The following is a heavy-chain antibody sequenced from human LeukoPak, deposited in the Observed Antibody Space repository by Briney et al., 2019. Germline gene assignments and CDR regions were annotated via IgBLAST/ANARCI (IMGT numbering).Heavy chain of an antibody. CDR1: GFTFSSHG. Sequence: GGSLRLSCAASGFTFSSHGMNWVRQAPGKGLEWVSYISSSSSTIYYADFVKGRFTISRDNAKNSLYLQMNSLRAEDTAVYYCARIGEGDDDYYGSGSRWPSVNQFDYWGQGTLVTVSS. V-gene: IGHV3-48*01. CDR3: ARIGEGDDDYYGSGSRWPSVNQFDY. J-gene: IGHJ4*02. D-gene: IGHD3-10*01. CDR2: ISSSSSTI.